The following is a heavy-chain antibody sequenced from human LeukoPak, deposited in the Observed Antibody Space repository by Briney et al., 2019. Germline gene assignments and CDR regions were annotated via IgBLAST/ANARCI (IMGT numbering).Heavy chain of an antibody. CDR3: ARAGGGYCSSTSCYSLAPFDY. V-gene: IGHV3-21*01. D-gene: IGHD2-2*02. CDR1: GFTFSSHG. CDR2: ISSSSSYI. Sequence: GGSLRLSCAASGFTFSSHGINWVRQAPGKGLEWVSFISSSSSYIYYADSVKGRFIISRDNAENSLYLQMYSLRAEDTAVYYCARAGGGYCSSTSCYSLAPFDYWGQGTLVSVSS. J-gene: IGHJ4*02.